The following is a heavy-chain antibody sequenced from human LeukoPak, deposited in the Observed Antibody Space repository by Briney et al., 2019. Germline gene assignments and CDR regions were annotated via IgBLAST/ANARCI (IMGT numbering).Heavy chain of an antibody. Sequence: PSETLSLTCTVPRGSISSGDYYWSWIRQPPGKGLEWIGYIYYRGSTNYNPSLKTRVTISVDTSKNQFSLKLSSVTAADTAVYYCARGGYCSGGSCSIDAFDIWGQGTMVTVSS. CDR3: ARGGYCSGGSCSIDAFDI. V-gene: IGHV4-30-4*01. D-gene: IGHD2-15*01. J-gene: IGHJ3*02. CDR1: RGSISSGDYY. CDR2: IYYRGST.